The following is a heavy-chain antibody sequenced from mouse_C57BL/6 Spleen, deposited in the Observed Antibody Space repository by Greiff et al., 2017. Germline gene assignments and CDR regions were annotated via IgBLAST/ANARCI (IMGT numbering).Heavy chain of an antibody. J-gene: IGHJ4*01. CDR2: INPSSGYT. D-gene: IGHD2-5*01. CDR1: GYTFTSYT. CDR3: ASAYYSNFYAMDY. Sequence: QVQLQQSGAELARPGASVKMSCKASGYTFTSYTMHWVKQRPGQGLEWIGYINPSSGYTKYNQKFKDKATLTADQSSSTAYMQLSSLTSEDSAVYYCASAYYSNFYAMDYWGQGTSVTGSS. V-gene: IGHV1-4*01.